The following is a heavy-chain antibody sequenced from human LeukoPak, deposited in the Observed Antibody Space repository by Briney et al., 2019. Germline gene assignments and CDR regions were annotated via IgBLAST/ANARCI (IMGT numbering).Heavy chain of an antibody. J-gene: IGHJ5*02. CDR3: ARGGYYGSGNDFRFDP. CDR1: GGSISSSSYY. Sequence: SETLSLTCTVSGGSISSSSYYWGWIRQPPGKGLEWIGSIYYSGSSYYNPSLKSRVTISVDTSKNQFSLKLTSVTAADTAVYFCARGGYYGSGNDFRFDPWGQGTLVTVSS. CDR2: IYYSGSS. V-gene: IGHV4-39*07. D-gene: IGHD3-10*01.